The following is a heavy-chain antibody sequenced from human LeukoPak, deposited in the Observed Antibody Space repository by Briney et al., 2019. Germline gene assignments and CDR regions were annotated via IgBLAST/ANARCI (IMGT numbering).Heavy chain of an antibody. Sequence: GASVKVFCKASGYTFTSYAMNWVRQAPGQGLEWMGWINTNTGNPTYAQGFTGRFVFSLDTSVSTAYLQISSLKAEDTAVYYCAREPQAYCGGDCYPWGQGTLVTVSS. CDR2: INTNTGNP. CDR1: GYTFTSYA. D-gene: IGHD2-21*02. V-gene: IGHV7-4-1*02. J-gene: IGHJ4*02. CDR3: AREPQAYCGGDCYP.